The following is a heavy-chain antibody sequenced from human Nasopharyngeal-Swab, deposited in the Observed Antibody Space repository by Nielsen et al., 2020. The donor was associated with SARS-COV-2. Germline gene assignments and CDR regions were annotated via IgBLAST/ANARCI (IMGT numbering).Heavy chain of an antibody. J-gene: IGHJ6*02. Sequence: WIRQPPGEGLEWIGYIYYSGSTNYNPSLKSRVTISVDTSKNQFSLKLSSVTAADTAVYYCARVDYYYYGMDVWGQGTTVTVSS. V-gene: IGHV4-59*01. CDR2: IYYSGST. CDR3: ARVDYYYYGMDV.